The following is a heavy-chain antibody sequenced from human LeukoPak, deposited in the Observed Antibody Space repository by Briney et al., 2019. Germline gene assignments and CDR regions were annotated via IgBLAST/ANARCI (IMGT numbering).Heavy chain of an antibody. D-gene: IGHD2-15*01. CDR1: GFTFSSYS. Sequence: PGGSLRLPCAASGFTFSSYSMNWVRQAPGKGLEWVSSISSSSSYIYYADSVKGRFTISRDNAKNSLYLQMNSLRAEDTAVYYCARVRSTCSGGSCYSGVDWFDPWGQGTLVTVSS. CDR3: ARVRSTCSGGSCYSGVDWFDP. J-gene: IGHJ5*02. V-gene: IGHV3-21*01. CDR2: ISSSSSYI.